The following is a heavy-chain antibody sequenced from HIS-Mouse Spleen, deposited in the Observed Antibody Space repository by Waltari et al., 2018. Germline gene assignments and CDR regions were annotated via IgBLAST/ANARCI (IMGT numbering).Heavy chain of an antibody. CDR1: GGSFSGYY. CDR3: AREPRDCCSSTKGGLYYYYGMDV. D-gene: IGHD2-2*01. CDR2: INHSGST. J-gene: IGHJ6*02. V-gene: IGHV4-34*01. Sequence: QVQLQQWGAGLLKPSETLSLTCPVYGGSFSGYYWSWIRQPPGRGREWIGEINHSGSTNYNPSLKSRVTISVDTSKNQFSLKLSSVTAADTAVYYCAREPRDCCSSTKGGLYYYYGMDVWGQGTTVTVSS.